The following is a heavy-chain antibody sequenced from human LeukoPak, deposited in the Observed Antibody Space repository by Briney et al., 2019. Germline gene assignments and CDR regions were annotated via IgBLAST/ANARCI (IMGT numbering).Heavy chain of an antibody. J-gene: IGHJ4*02. V-gene: IGHV4-34*01. Sequence: SETLSLTCAVYGGSFSGYYWSWIRQPPGKGLEWIGEINHSGSTNYNPSLKSRVTISVDTTKNQSSLKLSSVTAADTAVYYCARAPIVVVPAAINHAVAAAEDYWGQGTLVTVSS. D-gene: IGHD2-2*01. CDR1: GGSFSGYY. CDR3: ARAPIVVVPAAINHAVAAAEDY. CDR2: INHSGST.